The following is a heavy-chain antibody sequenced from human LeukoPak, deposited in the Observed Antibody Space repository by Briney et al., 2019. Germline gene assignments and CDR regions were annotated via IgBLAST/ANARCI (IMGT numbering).Heavy chain of an antibody. CDR3: ARELPREVTLDY. CDR1: GFTFSSYS. J-gene: IGHJ4*02. CDR2: ISTSSSTI. Sequence: GGSLRLSCAASGFTFSSYSMNWVRQAPGKGLEWISYISTSSSTIYYADSVKGRFTISRDNAKNTLYLQVNSLRAEDTGVYYCARELPREVTLDYWGQGTLVTVSS. D-gene: IGHD2-21*02. V-gene: IGHV3-48*04.